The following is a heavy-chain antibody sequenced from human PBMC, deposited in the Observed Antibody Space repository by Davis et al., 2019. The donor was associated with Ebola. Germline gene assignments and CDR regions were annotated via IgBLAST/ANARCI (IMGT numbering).Heavy chain of an antibody. CDR3: ARETPTGGYYYYGMDV. D-gene: IGHD4-11*01. J-gene: IGHJ6*02. CDR1: GFTFSSYS. V-gene: IGHV3-23*01. Sequence: PGGSLRLSCAASGFTFSSYSMNWVRQAPGKGLEWVSAISGSGGSTYYADSVKGRFTISRDNSKNTLYLQMNSLRAEDTAVYYCARETPTGGYYYYGMDVWGQGTTVTVSS. CDR2: ISGSGGST.